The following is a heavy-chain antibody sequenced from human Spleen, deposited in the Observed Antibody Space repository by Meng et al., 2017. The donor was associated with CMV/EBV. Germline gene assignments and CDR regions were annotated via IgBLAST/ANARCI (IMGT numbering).Heavy chain of an antibody. CDR3: ARDEEYLGEKAFDI. CDR2: ISSSSTYI. D-gene: IGHD2-2*01. J-gene: IGHJ3*02. CDR1: GFTLSYFG. Sequence: SGFTLSYFGMNWVRKDPGKGLEWLSSISSSSTYIYYADSVKGRFTISRDNAKNSLYLQVHSLRAEDTAVYYCARDEEYLGEKAFDIWGQGTMVTVSS. V-gene: IGHV3-21*01.